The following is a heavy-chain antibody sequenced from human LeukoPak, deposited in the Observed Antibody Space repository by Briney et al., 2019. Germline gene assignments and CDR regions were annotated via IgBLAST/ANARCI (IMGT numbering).Heavy chain of an antibody. D-gene: IGHD3-10*01. CDR1: GYTFTSYD. J-gene: IGHJ6*03. Sequence: GASVKVSRKASGYTFTSYDINWVRQATGQGLEWMGWMNPNSGNTGYAQKFQGRVTMTRNTSISTAYMELSSLRSEDTAVYYCARGTSYGSGSYYNYYYYMDVWGKGTTVTISS. V-gene: IGHV1-8*01. CDR3: ARGTSYGSGSYYNYYYYMDV. CDR2: MNPNSGNT.